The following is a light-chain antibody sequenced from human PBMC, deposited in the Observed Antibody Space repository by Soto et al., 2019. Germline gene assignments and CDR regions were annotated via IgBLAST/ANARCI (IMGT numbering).Light chain of an antibody. Sequence: DIQMTQSPSTLSASVGARVTITCRASQSVNTWLAWYQRKXXRAPVLLIYDASSWKSGVPSRFTGSGSGTXFPLXXTSPKPDNFAIDCCQQRRNWPPTFGQRTNVDIK. CDR3: QQRRNWPPT. CDR1: QSVNTW. CDR2: DAS. V-gene: IGKV1-5*01. J-gene: IGKJ1*01.